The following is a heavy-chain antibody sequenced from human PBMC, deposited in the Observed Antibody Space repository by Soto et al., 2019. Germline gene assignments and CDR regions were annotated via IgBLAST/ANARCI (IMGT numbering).Heavy chain of an antibody. CDR1: EFTFSNYA. Sequence: EVQLLESGGGLVQPGGSLRLSCAASEFTFSNYAMSWVRQAPGKGLEWVSAISYGGGTTYYADSVKGRFTISRDNSKNTLYLQMTSLRAEDTAVYYCAKNPGDYYDSTGYHFDYWGQGTLVTVSS. D-gene: IGHD3-22*01. V-gene: IGHV3-23*01. CDR3: AKNPGDYYDSTGYHFDY. CDR2: ISYGGGTT. J-gene: IGHJ4*02.